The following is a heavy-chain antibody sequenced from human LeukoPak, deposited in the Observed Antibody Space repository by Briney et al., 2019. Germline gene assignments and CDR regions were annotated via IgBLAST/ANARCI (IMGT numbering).Heavy chain of an antibody. CDR2: INWNGGST. J-gene: IGHJ4*02. V-gene: IGHV3-20*04. D-gene: IGHD2-2*01. CDR3: ARDQTWYCSSTSCSPSDY. CDR1: GFTFDDYG. Sequence: RSGGSLRLSCAASGFTFDDYGMSWVRQAPGKGLEWVSGINWNGGSTGYADSVKGRFTISRDNAKNSLYLQMNSLRAEDTALYYCARDQTWYCSSTSCSPSDYWGQGTLVTVSS.